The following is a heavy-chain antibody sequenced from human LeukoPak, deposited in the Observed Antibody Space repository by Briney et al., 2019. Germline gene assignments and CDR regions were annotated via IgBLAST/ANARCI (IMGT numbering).Heavy chain of an antibody. Sequence: PSETLSLTCAVYGGSFSGYYWSWIRQPPGKGLEWIGEINHSGSTNYIPSLKSRVTISVDTSKNQFSLKLSSVTAADTAVYYCARGDRGLWCGELLLYSNWFDPWGQGTLVTVSS. CDR3: ARGDRGLWCGELLLYSNWFDP. CDR2: INHSGST. J-gene: IGHJ5*02. CDR1: GGSFSGYY. D-gene: IGHD3-10*01. V-gene: IGHV4-34*01.